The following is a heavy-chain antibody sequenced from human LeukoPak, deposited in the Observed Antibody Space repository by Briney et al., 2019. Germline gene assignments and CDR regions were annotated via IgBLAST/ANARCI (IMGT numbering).Heavy chain of an antibody. CDR2: IYYSGST. V-gene: IGHV4-31*03. D-gene: IGHD1-26*01. CDR3: ARYSGSYSITLDY. Sequence: SQTLSLTCTVSGGSISSGGYYWSWIRQHPGKGLEWIGYIYYSGSTYYNPSLKSRVTISVDTSKNQFSLKLSSVTAADTAVYYYARYSGSYSITLDYWGQGTLVTVSS. J-gene: IGHJ4*02. CDR1: GGSISSGGYY.